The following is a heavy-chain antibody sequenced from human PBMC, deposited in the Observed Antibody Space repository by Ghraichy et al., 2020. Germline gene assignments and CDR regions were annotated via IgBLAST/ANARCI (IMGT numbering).Heavy chain of an antibody. CDR1: GGSINSYY. D-gene: IGHD3-22*01. CDR2: ISTSGST. Sequence: SETLSLTCTVSGGSINSYYWNWIRQPAGKGLEWIGLISTSGSTNYNPSLKSRVTMSVDTPKNQFSLNLSSVTAADTAVYYCARGSYDSSGYPLDLWGQGTLVTVSS. J-gene: IGHJ5*02. CDR3: ARGSYDSSGYPLDL. V-gene: IGHV4-4*07.